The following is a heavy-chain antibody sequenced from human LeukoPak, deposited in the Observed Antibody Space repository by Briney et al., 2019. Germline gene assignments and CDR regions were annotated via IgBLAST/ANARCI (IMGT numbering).Heavy chain of an antibody. J-gene: IGHJ4*02. D-gene: IGHD7-27*01. CDR2: LYKSGIT. V-gene: IGHV4-59*01. CDR1: GGSTSSYY. CDR3: ARAPNCDRPFDY. Sequence: SETLSLTCTVSGGSTSSYYWSWIRQPPGKGLEWIGYLYKSGITNSTPSLKSRVTISVDTPKNQFSLRLSSVTSADTAVYYCARAPNCDRPFDYWGQGTLVTVSS.